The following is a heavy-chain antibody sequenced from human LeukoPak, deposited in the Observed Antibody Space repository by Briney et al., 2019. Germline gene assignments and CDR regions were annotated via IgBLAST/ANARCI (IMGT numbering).Heavy chain of an antibody. CDR3: ARDKKVGVDTAMANFDY. V-gene: IGHV1-18*01. CDR1: RYTFTSYG. D-gene: IGHD5-18*01. Sequence: ASVKVSCKASRYTFTSYGISWVRQAAGQGLEWMGWISAYNGNTNYAQKLQGRVTMTTDTSTSTAYMELRSLRSDDTAVYYCARDKKVGVDTAMANFDYWGQGTLVTVSS. CDR2: ISAYNGNT. J-gene: IGHJ4*02.